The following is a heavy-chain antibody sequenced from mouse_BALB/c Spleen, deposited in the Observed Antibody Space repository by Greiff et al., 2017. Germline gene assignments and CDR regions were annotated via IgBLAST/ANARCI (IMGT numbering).Heavy chain of an antibody. J-gene: IGHJ4*01. CDR3: ARSPYDYDGYYAMDY. CDR2: ISSGSSTI. Sequence: EVHLVESGGGLVQPGGSRKLSCAASGFTFSSFGMHWVRQAPEKGLEWVAYISSGSSTIYYADTVKGRFTISRDNPKNTLFLQMTSLRSEDTAMYYCARSPYDYDGYYAMDYWGQGTSVTVSS. V-gene: IGHV5-17*02. CDR1: GFTFSSFG. D-gene: IGHD2-4*01.